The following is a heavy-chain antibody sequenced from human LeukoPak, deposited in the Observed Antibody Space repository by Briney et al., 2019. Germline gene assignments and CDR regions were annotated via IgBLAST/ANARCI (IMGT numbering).Heavy chain of an antibody. Sequence: ASVKVSCKASGYTLTGYYIHWVRQAPGQGLEWMGWISAYNGNTNYAQKLQGRVTMTTDTSTSTAYMELRSLRSDDTAVYYCARADDYVWGSCRRFDYWGQGTLVTVSS. CDR1: GYTLTGYY. J-gene: IGHJ4*02. V-gene: IGHV1-18*04. CDR3: ARADDYVWGSCRRFDY. CDR2: ISAYNGNT. D-gene: IGHD3-16*02.